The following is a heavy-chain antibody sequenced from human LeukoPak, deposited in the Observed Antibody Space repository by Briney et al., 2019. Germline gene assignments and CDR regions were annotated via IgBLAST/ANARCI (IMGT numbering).Heavy chain of an antibody. V-gene: IGHV3-48*01. CDR2: LSSSSAAI. CDR1: GFTFSRYA. D-gene: IGHD6-13*01. Sequence: GGSLRLSCAASGFTFSRYAMNWVRQAPGKGLEWVSYLSSSSAAIYYADSVKGRFTISRDNGKNSLYLQMNSLRAEDTAVYYCVSDKSYGSSWYRHPDSWGQGTLVTVSS. J-gene: IGHJ4*02. CDR3: VSDKSYGSSWYRHPDS.